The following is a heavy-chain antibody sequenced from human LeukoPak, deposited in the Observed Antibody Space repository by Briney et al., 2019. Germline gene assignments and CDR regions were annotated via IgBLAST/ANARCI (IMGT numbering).Heavy chain of an antibody. CDR2: MNPNSGNT. CDR3: ARGPLDTFVPYYDFWSSYYYYGMDV. V-gene: IGHV1-8*01. D-gene: IGHD3-3*01. Sequence: ASVKVSCKASGYTFTSYDINWVRQATGQGPEWMGWMNPNSGNTGYAQKFQGRVTMTRNTSISTAYMELSSLRSEDTAVYYCARGPLDTFVPYYDFWSSYYYYGMDVWGQGTTVTVSS. CDR1: GYTFTSYD. J-gene: IGHJ6*02.